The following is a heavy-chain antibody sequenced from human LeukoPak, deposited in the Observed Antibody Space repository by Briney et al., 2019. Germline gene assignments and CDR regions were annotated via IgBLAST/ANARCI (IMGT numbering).Heavy chain of an antibody. V-gene: IGHV3-30*04. CDR2: ISYDGSNK. CDR3: ARDGPSIAAAGTGSWFDP. J-gene: IGHJ5*02. Sequence: GRSLRLSCAASGFTFSSYAMHWVRQAPGKGLEWVAVISYDGSNKYYADSVKGRFTISRDKSKNTLYLQMNSLRAEDTAVYYCARDGPSIAAAGTGSWFDPWGQGTLVSVSS. D-gene: IGHD6-13*01. CDR1: GFTFSSYA.